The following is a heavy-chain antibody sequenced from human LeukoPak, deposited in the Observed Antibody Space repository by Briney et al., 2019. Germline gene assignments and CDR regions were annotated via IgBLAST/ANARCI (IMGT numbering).Heavy chain of an antibody. J-gene: IGHJ5*02. CDR1: GFTFDDYA. V-gene: IGHV3-9*01. CDR2: ISWNSGSI. Sequence: GGSLRLSCAASGFTFDDYAMHWVRQAPGKGLEWVSGISWNSGSIGYADSVKGRFTISRDNAKNSLYLQMNSLRAEDTALYYCAKEGGRITIFGVVRTGVFDPWGQGTLVTVSS. CDR3: AKEGGRITIFGVVRTGVFDP. D-gene: IGHD3-3*01.